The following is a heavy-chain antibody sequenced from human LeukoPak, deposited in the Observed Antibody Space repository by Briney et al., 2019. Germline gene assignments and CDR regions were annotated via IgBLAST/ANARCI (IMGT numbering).Heavy chain of an antibody. CDR1: GGSFSGYY. J-gene: IGHJ4*02. V-gene: IGHV4-34*01. CDR2: INHSGST. D-gene: IGHD2-2*01. Sequence: SETLSLTCAVYGGSFSGYYRSWIRQPPGKGLEWIGEINHSGSTNYNPSLKSRVTISVDTSKNQFSLKLSSVTAADTAVYYCARLGFGIVVVPAGFDYWGQGTLVTVSS. CDR3: ARLGFGIVVVPAGFDY.